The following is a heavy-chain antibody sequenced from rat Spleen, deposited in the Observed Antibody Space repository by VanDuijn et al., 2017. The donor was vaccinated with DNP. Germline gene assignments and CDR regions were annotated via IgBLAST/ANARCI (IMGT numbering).Heavy chain of an antibody. J-gene: IGHJ3*01. CDR2: ISYDGSRT. CDR3: ATGVYGGYEDWFAY. D-gene: IGHD1-11*01. Sequence: EVQLVESGGGLVQPGRSLKLSCAASGFTFSDYAMAWVRQAPKKGLEWVATISYDGSRTYYRDSVKGRFTISRDNAKSTIYLQMDSLRSEDTATYYCATGVYGGYEDWFAYWGQGTLVTVSS. V-gene: IGHV5S10*01. CDR1: GFTFSDYA.